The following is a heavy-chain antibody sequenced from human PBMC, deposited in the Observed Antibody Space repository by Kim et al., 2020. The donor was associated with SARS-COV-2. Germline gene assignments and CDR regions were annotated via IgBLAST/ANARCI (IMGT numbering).Heavy chain of an antibody. Sequence: GGSLRLSCAASGFTFSSYAMHWVRQAPGKGLEWVAVISYDGSNKYYADSVKGRFTISRDNSKNTLYLQMNSLRAEDTAVYYCLVGAGDNWFDPWGQGTLVTVSS. CDR3: LVGAGDNWFDP. J-gene: IGHJ5*02. D-gene: IGHD1-26*01. CDR1: GFTFSSYA. CDR2: ISYDGSNK. V-gene: IGHV3-30-3*01.